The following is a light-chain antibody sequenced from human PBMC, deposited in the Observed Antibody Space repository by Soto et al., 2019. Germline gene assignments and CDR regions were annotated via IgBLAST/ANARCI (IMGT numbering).Light chain of an antibody. J-gene: IGKJ1*01. CDR3: QEYTADPRT. V-gene: IGKV1-5*03. CDR2: KAS. Sequence: DIQITQSPSTLSTSVGDRVTITCRASQSISTWLAWYQQKPGKAPKLLIYKASTLESGVPSRFSGSGSGTDFTLTISSLQADDFATYYCQEYTADPRTFGQGTKVDI. CDR1: QSISTW.